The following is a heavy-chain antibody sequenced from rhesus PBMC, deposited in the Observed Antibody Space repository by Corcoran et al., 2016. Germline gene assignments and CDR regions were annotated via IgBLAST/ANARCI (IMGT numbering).Heavy chain of an antibody. CDR2: INSAGSNT. CDR3: AKDPSTGVIDF. CDR1: GFTISSSW. Sequence: EVQLVESGGGLSNPGGSLRRSCAAEGFTISSSWRTWVRQTPGKGLEWISGINSAGSNTYYADSVKGRFTITRDNSKSTLSLQMNSLKTEDTAVYYCAKDPSTGVIDFWGQGILVTVSS. J-gene: IGHJ4*01. D-gene: IGHD3-34*01. V-gene: IGHV3S42*01.